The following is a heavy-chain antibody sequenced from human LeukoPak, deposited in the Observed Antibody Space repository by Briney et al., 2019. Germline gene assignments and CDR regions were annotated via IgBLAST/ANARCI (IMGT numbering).Heavy chain of an antibody. Sequence: GGFLRLSCVASGFTFSSSYSLNWVRQAPGKGLEWVSSISSSSSYIYYADSVKGRFTISRDNAKNSLYLQMNSLRAEDTAVYYCASQTEYYFDYWGQGTLVTVSS. J-gene: IGHJ4*02. V-gene: IGHV3-21*01. CDR3: ASQTEYYFDY. CDR1: GFTFSSSYS. CDR2: ISSSSSYI. D-gene: IGHD1-1*01.